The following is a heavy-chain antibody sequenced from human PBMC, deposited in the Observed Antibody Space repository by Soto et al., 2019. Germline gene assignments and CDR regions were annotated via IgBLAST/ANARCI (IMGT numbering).Heavy chain of an antibody. D-gene: IGHD6-6*01. CDR1: GGTFSSYA. J-gene: IGHJ6*02. CDR2: IIPIFGTA. Sequence: QVQLVQSGAEVKKPGSSVKVSCKASGGTFSSYAISWVRQAPGQGLEWMGGIIPIFGTANYAQKFQGRVTITADKSTSTPYMELSSLRSEDTAVYYCARGGDSSSSWGYYYGMDVWGQGTTVTVSS. V-gene: IGHV1-69*06. CDR3: ARGGDSSSSWGYYYGMDV.